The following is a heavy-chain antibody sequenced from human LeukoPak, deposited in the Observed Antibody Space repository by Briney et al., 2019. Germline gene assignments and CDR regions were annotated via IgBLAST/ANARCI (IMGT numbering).Heavy chain of an antibody. CDR1: GFTFSDYS. CDR3: ATSWGRLDY. V-gene: IGHV3-48*02. J-gene: IGHJ4*01. CDR2: ISTTSAHI. D-gene: IGHD7-27*01. Sequence: GGSLRLSRAASGFTFSDYSMNWVRQAPGQGLKWVSYISTTSAHIYYADSVKGRFTISRDNAKNSLYLQMNSLRDEDTAVYYCATSWGRLDYWGHGTLVTVSS.